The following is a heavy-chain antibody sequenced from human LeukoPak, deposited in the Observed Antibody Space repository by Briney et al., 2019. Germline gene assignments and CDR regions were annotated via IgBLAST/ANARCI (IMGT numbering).Heavy chain of an antibody. Sequence: PSQTLSLTCTVSGGSISSGDYYWSWIRQPPGKGLEWIGYIYYSGSTNYNPSLKSRVTISVDTSKNQFSLKLSSVTAADTAVYYCARDNVPAAILGTNYYYMDVWGKGTTVTVSS. V-gene: IGHV4-61*08. CDR1: GGSISSGDYY. D-gene: IGHD2-2*02. CDR2: IYYSGST. CDR3: ARDNVPAAILGTNYYYMDV. J-gene: IGHJ6*03.